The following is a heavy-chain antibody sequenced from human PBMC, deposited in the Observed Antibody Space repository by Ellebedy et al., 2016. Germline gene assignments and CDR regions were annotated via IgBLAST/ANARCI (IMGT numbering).Heavy chain of an antibody. J-gene: IGHJ5*02. Sequence: ASVKVSCKASGYTLTTYAIHWVRQAPGQGLEWMGWINTNTGNPTYAQGFTGRFVFSLDTSASTAYLQINSLKSEDTGVYYCARDAGYYRFDPWGQGTLVTVSS. D-gene: IGHD3-9*01. CDR2: INTNTGNP. V-gene: IGHV7-4-1*02. CDR3: ARDAGYYRFDP. CDR1: GYTLTTYA.